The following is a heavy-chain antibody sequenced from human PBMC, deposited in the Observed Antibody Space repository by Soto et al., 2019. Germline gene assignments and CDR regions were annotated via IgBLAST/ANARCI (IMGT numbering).Heavy chain of an antibody. V-gene: IGHV3-33*01. Sequence: QLVESGGGVVQPGRSLRLSCAASGFTFSRDAMHWVRQAPGKGLEWVAFIWNDGSNEYYADSVKGRAIISRDNSENTVYLQMNSLRGEDTAVYFCVRDAADSGYAFDIWGQGTMVTVSS. J-gene: IGHJ3*02. CDR3: VRDAADSGYAFDI. CDR1: GFTFSRDA. CDR2: IWNDGSNE. D-gene: IGHD3-10*01.